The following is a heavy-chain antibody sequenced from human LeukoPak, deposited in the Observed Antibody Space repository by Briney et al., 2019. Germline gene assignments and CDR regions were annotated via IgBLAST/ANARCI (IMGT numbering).Heavy chain of an antibody. CDR3: AREGYSYGLRAGFDY. J-gene: IGHJ4*02. D-gene: IGHD5-18*01. CDR1: GGSISSSSYY. V-gene: IGHV4-39*07. Sequence: SETLSLTCTVSGGSISSSSYYWGWIRQPPGKGLEWIGSIYYSGSTNYNPSLKSRVTISVDTSKNQFSLKLSSVTAADTAVYYCAREGYSYGLRAGFDYWGQGTLVTVSS. CDR2: IYYSGST.